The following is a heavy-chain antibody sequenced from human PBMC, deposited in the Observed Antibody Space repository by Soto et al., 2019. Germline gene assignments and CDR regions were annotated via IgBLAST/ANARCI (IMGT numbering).Heavy chain of an antibody. J-gene: IGHJ6*03. V-gene: IGHV4-4*02. CDR3: ARDARGYSYGYYYYYYMDV. CDR1: SGSISSSNW. Sequence: QVQLLESGPGLVKPSGTLSLTCAVSSGSISSSNWWSWVRQPPGKGLEWIGEIYHSGSTNYNTSLTRRVTLSVDRSKNQFSLKLSSVNAADTAVYYCARDARGYSYGYYYYYYMDVWGKGTTVTVSS. D-gene: IGHD5-18*01. CDR2: IYHSGST.